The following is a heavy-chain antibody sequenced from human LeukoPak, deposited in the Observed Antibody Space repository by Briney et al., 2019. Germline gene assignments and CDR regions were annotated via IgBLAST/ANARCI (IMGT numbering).Heavy chain of an antibody. V-gene: IGHV4-4*09. CDR1: GGSISSYY. CDR2: IYATGST. CDR3: ARHGSVRSPLGP. Sequence: SETLSLTYTVSGGSISSYYWSWIQQPPGKGLEWIGYIYATGSTNYNPSLKSRVTISVDTSKNQFSLNLRSVTAADTAVYYCARHGSVRSPLGPWGQGTLVTVSS. D-gene: IGHD3-10*01. J-gene: IGHJ5*02.